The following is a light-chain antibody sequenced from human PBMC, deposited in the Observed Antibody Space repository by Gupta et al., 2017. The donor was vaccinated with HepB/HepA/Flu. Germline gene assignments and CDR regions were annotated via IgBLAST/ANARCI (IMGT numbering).Light chain of an antibody. CDR2: GNS. CDR1: SSNIGAGYD. J-gene: IGLJ2*01. CDR3: QAYDSSLGVV. Sequence: SVLTQPPSVSGAPGQRVTISCTGSSSNIGAGYDVHWYQQLPGTAPTLLISGNSNRPAGVPDRFSGSKSGTSASLAITGLQVEDEAHYYCQAYDSSLGVVFGGGTKLTVL. V-gene: IGLV1-40*01.